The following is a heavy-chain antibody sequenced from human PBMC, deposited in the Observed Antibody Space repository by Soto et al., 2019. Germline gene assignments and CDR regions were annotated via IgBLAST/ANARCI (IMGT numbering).Heavy chain of an antibody. CDR2: INAGNGNT. CDR3: ARERRYFWFDP. Sequence: GASVKVSCKASGNTFTSYAMHWVRQAPGQRLEWMGWINAGNGNTKYSQKFQGRVTITRDTSASTAYMELSSLRSEDTAVYYCARERRYFWFDPWGQGTLVTVSS. D-gene: IGHD3-9*01. CDR1: GNTFTSYA. V-gene: IGHV1-3*01. J-gene: IGHJ5*02.